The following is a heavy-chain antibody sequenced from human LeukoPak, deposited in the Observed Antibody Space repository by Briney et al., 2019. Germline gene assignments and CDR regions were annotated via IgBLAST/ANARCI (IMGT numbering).Heavy chain of an antibody. D-gene: IGHD3-3*01. CDR2: ISGTGDST. CDR1: RFTISSYA. V-gene: IGHV3-23*01. Sequence: GGSLRLSCAASRFTISSYAMSWVRQAPGKGLEWVSAISGTGDSTYYADSVKGRFTISRDNSKNTLYLQMNSLRAEDTAIYYCAKDFDFWSAYYRGDDCWGQGTLVTVSS. J-gene: IGHJ4*02. CDR3: AKDFDFWSAYYRGDDC.